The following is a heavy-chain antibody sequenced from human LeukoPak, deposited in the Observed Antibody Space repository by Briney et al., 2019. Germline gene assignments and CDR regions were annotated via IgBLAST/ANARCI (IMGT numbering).Heavy chain of an antibody. CDR1: GFTFGIHA. Sequence: GGSLRLSCAASGFTFGIHAMHWVRQAPGKGLEPVAVISNDGSDKYYTDSVKGRFIISRDNSKNTLSLQLNSLRPEDTAVYYCAREASSVADYWGQGTLVTVSS. D-gene: IGHD2-15*01. CDR3: AREASSVADY. V-gene: IGHV3-30*04. CDR2: ISNDGSDK. J-gene: IGHJ4*02.